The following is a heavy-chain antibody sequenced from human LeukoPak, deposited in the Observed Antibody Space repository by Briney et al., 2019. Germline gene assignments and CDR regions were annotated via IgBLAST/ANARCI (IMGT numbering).Heavy chain of an antibody. D-gene: IGHD6-13*01. V-gene: IGHV1-46*01. CDR3: ARPRIALVGLDFDF. CDR1: GYTFTSYS. J-gene: IGHJ4*02. Sequence: ASVKVSCTASGYTFTSYSMHWVRQAPGQGLEGMGIINPSGGSTSYAQKFQGRVTMTRDTSTSTVYMELSSLRSEDTAVYYCARPRIALVGLDFDFWGQGTLVTVSS. CDR2: INPSGGST.